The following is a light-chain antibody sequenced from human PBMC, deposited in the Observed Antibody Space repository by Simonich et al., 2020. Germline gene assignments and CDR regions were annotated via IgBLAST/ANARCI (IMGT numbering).Light chain of an antibody. J-gene: IGKJ2*01. V-gene: IGKV4-1*01. CDR2: WAS. CDR3: QQYYSTPYT. CDR1: PSVLYTTNNKNY. Sequence: DIVMTQSPDSLAVSLGERATINCKSSPSVLYTTNNKNYLAWYQQKPGQPPQMLIYWASTRESGVPDRSSGSGSGTDFTLTISSLQAEDVAVYYCQQYYSTPYTFGQGTKLEIK.